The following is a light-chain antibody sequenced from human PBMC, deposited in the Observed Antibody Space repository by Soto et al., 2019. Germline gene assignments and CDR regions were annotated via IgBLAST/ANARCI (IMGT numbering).Light chain of an antibody. J-gene: IGKJ2*02. CDR2: DAS. V-gene: IGKV3-11*01. CDR3: QQRINWPPECT. CDR1: QSVSSY. Sequence: EIVLTQSPATLSLSPGERATLSCRASQSVSSYLAWYQQKPGQAPRLLIYDASNRATGIPARFSGSGSGTDFTLTISSLVPEDFAVYYCQQRINWPPECTFGQGTKLEIK.